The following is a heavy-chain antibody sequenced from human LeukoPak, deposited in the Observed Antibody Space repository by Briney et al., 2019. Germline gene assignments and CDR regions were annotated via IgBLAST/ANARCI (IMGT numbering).Heavy chain of an antibody. CDR3: ARVTGYMIEDYFDY. CDR1: GGSISNYY. D-gene: IGHD3-22*01. J-gene: IGHJ4*02. Sequence: SETLSLTCTVSGGSISNYYWSWIRQPAGKELEWIGRIYSSGSANYNPSLKSRVTMSVDTSKNQFSLTMSSVTAADTAVYYCARVTGYMIEDYFDYWGQGTLVTVSS. CDR2: IYSSGSA. V-gene: IGHV4-4*07.